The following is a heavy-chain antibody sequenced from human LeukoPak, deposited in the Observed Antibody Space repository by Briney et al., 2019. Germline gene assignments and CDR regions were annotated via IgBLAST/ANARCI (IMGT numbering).Heavy chain of an antibody. CDR3: AKEAARRGDDFWSRTGGMDV. J-gene: IGHJ6*02. V-gene: IGHV3-9*01. Sequence: GRSLRLSCAAPGFTFDDYAMHWVRQAPGKGLEWVSGISWNRGSIGYADSVKGGFTISRDNAKNSLYLQMNSLRAEDTALYYCAKEAARRGDDFWSRTGGMDVWGQGTTVTVSS. CDR2: ISWNRGSI. CDR1: GFTFDDYA. D-gene: IGHD3-3*01.